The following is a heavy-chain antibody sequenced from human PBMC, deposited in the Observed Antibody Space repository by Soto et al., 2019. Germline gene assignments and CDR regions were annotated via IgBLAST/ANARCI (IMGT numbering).Heavy chain of an antibody. CDR2: ISAYNGNT. CDR1: GYTFTSYG. V-gene: IGHV1-18*01. CDR3: ARDRCTNGVRYNYDY. J-gene: IGHJ4*02. D-gene: IGHD2-8*01. Sequence: ASVKVSCKASGYTFTSYGISWVRQAPGQGLEWMGWISAYNGNTNYAQKLQGRVTMTTDTSTSTAYMELRSLRSDDTAVYYCARDRCTNGVRYNYDYWGQGTLVTVSS.